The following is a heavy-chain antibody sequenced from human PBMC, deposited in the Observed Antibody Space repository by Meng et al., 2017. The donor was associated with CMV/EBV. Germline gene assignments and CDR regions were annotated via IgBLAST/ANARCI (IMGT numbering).Heavy chain of an antibody. D-gene: IGHD6-6*01. CDR1: GFTFSSYS. J-gene: IGHJ4*02. CDR2: ISGSGGST. V-gene: IGHV3-23*01. Sequence: GESLKISCAASGFTFSSYSMNWVRQAPGKGLEWVSAISGSGGSTYYADSVKGRFTISRDNSKNTLYLQMNSLRAEDTAVYYCAREEYSSSSLDYWGQGTLVTVSS. CDR3: AREEYSSSSLDY.